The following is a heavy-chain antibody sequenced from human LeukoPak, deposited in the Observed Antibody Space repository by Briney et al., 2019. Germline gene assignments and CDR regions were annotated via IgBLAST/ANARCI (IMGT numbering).Heavy chain of an antibody. D-gene: IGHD3-22*01. J-gene: IGHJ6*02. CDR2: IIPIFGTA. CDR1: GGTFSSYA. V-gene: IGHV1-69*13. CDR3: ATNYYDSSGYQPYYYYGMDV. Sequence: SVKVSCKASGGTFSSYAISWVRQAPGQGLEWMGGIIPIFGTANYAQKFQGRVTITADESTSTAYMELSSLRSEDTAVYYCATNYYDSSGYQPYYYYGMDVWGQETTVTVSS.